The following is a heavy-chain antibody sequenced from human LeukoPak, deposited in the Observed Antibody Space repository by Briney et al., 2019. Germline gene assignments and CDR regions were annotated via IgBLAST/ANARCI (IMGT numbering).Heavy chain of an antibody. Sequence: GGSLRLSCAASGITFSSHAMSWVRQAPGKGLEWVSLISGSGGHAYYGDSVKGRFTISRDNSTNRLYLQMNSLRPEDTAVYYCAKGGAATMRDGYNYYYYYMEVWGRGTTVTVSS. CDR3: AKGGAATMRDGYNYYYYYMEV. D-gene: IGHD5-24*01. CDR2: ISGSGGHA. V-gene: IGHV3-23*01. CDR1: GITFSSHA. J-gene: IGHJ6*03.